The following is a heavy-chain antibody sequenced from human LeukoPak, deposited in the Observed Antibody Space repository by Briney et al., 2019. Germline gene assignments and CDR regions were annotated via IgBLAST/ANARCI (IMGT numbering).Heavy chain of an antibody. CDR2: VSVIGST. Sequence: PSETLSLTCTGSDDSISTYYWSWIRQPAGQGPEWIGRVSVIGSTNYNPSFKSRVAMSIDTSKNQLSLKLTSVTAADTAVYYCARVSGEGDNFDFWGQGTLVTVAS. J-gene: IGHJ4*02. V-gene: IGHV4-4*07. D-gene: IGHD7-27*01. CDR3: ARVSGEGDNFDF. CDR1: DDSISTYY.